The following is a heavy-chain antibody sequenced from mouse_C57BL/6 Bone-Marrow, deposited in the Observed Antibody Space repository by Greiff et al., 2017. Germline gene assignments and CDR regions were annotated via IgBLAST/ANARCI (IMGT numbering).Heavy chain of an antibody. Sequence: VQLQQSGAELARPGASVKLSCKASGYTFTSYGISWVKQRTGQGLEWIGEIYPRSGNTYYNEKFKGKATLTADKSSSTAYMELRSLTSEDSAVYFCARWFITTVVARYYFDYWGQGTTLTVSS. CDR1: GYTFTSYG. CDR3: ARWFITTVVARYYFDY. D-gene: IGHD1-1*01. J-gene: IGHJ2*01. V-gene: IGHV1-81*01. CDR2: IYPRSGNT.